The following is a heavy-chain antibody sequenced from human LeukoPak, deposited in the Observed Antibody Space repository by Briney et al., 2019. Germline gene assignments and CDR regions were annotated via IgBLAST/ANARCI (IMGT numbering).Heavy chain of an antibody. J-gene: IGHJ6*02. V-gene: IGHV3-74*01. CDR3: ASYLTSIPSGMDV. CDR2: ISTDGSSR. CDR1: GFTFSSYW. D-gene: IGHD2/OR15-2a*01. Sequence: GGSLRLSCAASGFTFSSYWMHWLRQEPRKRLVWVSRISTDGSSRSYADSVKGRFTISRDNGKNTLYPQMNSLRAEDTAVYYCASYLTSIPSGMDVWGQGATVTVSS.